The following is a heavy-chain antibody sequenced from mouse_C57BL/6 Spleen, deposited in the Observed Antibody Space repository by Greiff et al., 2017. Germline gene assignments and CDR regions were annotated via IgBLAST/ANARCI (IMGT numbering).Heavy chain of an antibody. CDR1: GYTFTDYA. J-gene: IGHJ3*01. Sequence: VQLQQSGAELVRPGASVTLSCKASGYTFTDYAMHWVKQTPVHGLEWIGAIDPETGGTAYNQKFKGKVILTADKSSSKAYMELRSLTSEDSAVYYCTRAKTAQTSWFAYWGKGTLVTVSA. CDR2: IDPETGGT. D-gene: IGHD3-2*02. V-gene: IGHV1-15*01. CDR3: TRAKTAQTSWFAY.